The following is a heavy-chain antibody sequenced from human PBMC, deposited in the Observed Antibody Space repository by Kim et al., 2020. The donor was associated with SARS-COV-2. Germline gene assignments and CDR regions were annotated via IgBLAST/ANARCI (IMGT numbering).Heavy chain of an antibody. CDR3: ASHYYDSSGYLIDY. CDR2: IIPIFGTA. J-gene: IGHJ4*02. CDR1: GGTFSSYA. D-gene: IGHD3-22*01. V-gene: IGHV1-69*13. Sequence: SVKVSCKSSGGTFSSYAISWVRQAPGQGLEWMGGIIPIFGTANYAQKFQGRVTITADESTSTAYMELSSLRSEDTAVYYCASHYYDSSGYLIDYWGQGTLVTVSS.